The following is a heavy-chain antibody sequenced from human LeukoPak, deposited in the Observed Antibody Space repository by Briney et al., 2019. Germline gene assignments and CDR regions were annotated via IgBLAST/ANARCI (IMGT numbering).Heavy chain of an antibody. Sequence: SETLSLTCTVSGGSISSSCYYWGWIRQPPGKGLEWIGSIYYSGSAYYNPSLKSRVTISVDTSKNQFSLKLSSVTAADTAVYYCARGLGELSSYRHFDYWGQGTLVTVSS. V-gene: IGHV4-39*01. CDR3: ARGLGELSSYRHFDY. D-gene: IGHD3-16*02. CDR1: GGSISSSCYY. CDR2: IYYSGSA. J-gene: IGHJ4*02.